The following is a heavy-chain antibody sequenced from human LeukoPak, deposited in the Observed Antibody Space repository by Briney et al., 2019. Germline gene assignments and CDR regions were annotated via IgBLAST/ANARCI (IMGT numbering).Heavy chain of an antibody. Sequence: PSETLSLTCSVSGDSISSGTFYWGWVRQPPGKGLEWIGSIHYSGNTYYNPSLKSPVTISVDTSKNQFSLKLSSVTAADTAVYYCARGGPGRENWFDPWGQGTLVTVSS. J-gene: IGHJ5*02. CDR1: GDSISSGTFY. D-gene: IGHD3-10*01. CDR3: ARGGPGRENWFDP. CDR2: IHYSGNT. V-gene: IGHV4-39*01.